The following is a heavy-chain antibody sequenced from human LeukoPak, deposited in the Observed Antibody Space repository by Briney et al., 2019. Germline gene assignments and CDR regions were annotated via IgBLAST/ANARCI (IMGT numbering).Heavy chain of an antibody. CDR2: INPSGGSI. D-gene: IGHD5-12*01. CDR3: ARAQGVDVVATIPQY. CDR1: GYTFTSYY. V-gene: IGHV1-46*01. J-gene: IGHJ4*02. Sequence: ASVKVSCKASGYTFTSYYMHWVRQAPGQGLEWMGIINPSGGSIKYAEMFQGRVTMTSDTSTSTVYMEVSSLRSEDTAVYYCARAQGVDVVATIPQYWGQGTLVIVSS.